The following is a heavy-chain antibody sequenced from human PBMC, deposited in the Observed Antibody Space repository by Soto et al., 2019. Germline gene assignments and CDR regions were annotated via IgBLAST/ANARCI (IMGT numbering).Heavy chain of an antibody. D-gene: IGHD2-2*01. CDR1: GFTFSTYT. CDR2: ISGSGASP. J-gene: IGHJ4*02. V-gene: IGHV3-23*01. Sequence: SLRLSCAASGFTFSTYTMSWVRRAPGKGLERVSAISGSGASPSYADSVQGRFTISRDNPKRTLYLQMNNLRAEDTAVYYCAKARCSTTNCYVPDYWGQGTLVTVSS. CDR3: AKARCSTTNCYVPDY.